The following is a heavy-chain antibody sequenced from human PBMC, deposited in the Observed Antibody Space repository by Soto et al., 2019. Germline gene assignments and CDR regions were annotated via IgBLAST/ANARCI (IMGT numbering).Heavy chain of an antibody. V-gene: IGHV4-31*03. J-gene: IGHJ6*03. Sequence: PSETLSLTCTVSGGSISSGGYYWSWIRQHPGKGLEWIGYIYYSGSTYYNPSLKSRVTISVDTSKNQFSLKLSSVTAADTAVYYCARAFSYDFWSGPPTVPAPYYMDVWGKGTTVTVSS. CDR1: GGSISSGGYY. D-gene: IGHD3-3*01. CDR2: IYYSGST. CDR3: ARAFSYDFWSGPPTVPAPYYMDV.